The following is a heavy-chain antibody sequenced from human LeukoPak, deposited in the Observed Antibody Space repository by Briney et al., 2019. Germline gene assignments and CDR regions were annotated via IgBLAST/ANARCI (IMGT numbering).Heavy chain of an antibody. J-gene: IGHJ5*02. Sequence: ASVKVSCKASGGIFSSYVIGWVRQAPGQGLEWMGTIIPILGSANYVQKFQGRVTITADESTSTAYMELSSLRSDGTAVYYCARGVISSPWYNWFDHWGQGTLVTVSS. CDR2: IIPILGSA. D-gene: IGHD2/OR15-2a*01. CDR1: GGIFSSYV. V-gene: IGHV1-69*11. CDR3: ARGVISSPWYNWFDH.